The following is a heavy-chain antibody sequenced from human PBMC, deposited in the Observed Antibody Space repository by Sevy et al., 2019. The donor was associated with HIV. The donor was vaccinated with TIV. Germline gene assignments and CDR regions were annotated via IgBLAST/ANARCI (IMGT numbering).Heavy chain of an antibody. V-gene: IGHV1-18*01. CDR3: ARDPPYYDFWSGYLGYYGMDV. Sequence: ASVKVSCKASGYTFTSYGISWVRQAPGQGLEWMGWISAYNGNTNYAQKLQGRVTMTTDTSTSTAYMELRSLRSDDTXXYYCARDPPYYDFWSGYLGYYGMDVWGQGTTVTVSS. D-gene: IGHD3-3*01. CDR1: GYTFTSYG. J-gene: IGHJ6*02. CDR2: ISAYNGNT.